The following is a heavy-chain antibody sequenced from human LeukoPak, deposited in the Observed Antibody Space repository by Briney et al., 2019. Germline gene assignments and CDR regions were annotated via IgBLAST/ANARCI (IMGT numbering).Heavy chain of an antibody. CDR1: GYTFTSYD. CDR2: MNPNSGNT. J-gene: IGHJ6*02. CDR3: ARGRDYGDYYYYGMDV. V-gene: IGHV1-8*01. Sequence: ASVKVSCKASGYTFTSYDINWVRQATGQGLEWMGWMNPNSGNTGYAQKFQGGVTMTRNTSISTAYMELSSLRSEDTAVYYCARGRDYGDYYYYGMDVWGQGTTVTVSS. D-gene: IGHD4-17*01.